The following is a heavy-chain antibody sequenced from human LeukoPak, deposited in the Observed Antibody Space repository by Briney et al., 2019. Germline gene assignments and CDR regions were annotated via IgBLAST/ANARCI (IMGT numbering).Heavy chain of an antibody. CDR1: GYTFTSDG. D-gene: IGHD2-8*01. CDR3: TRDLRGVFDY. V-gene: IGHV1-18*01. J-gene: IGHJ4*02. Sequence: ASVKVSCKASGYTFTSDGISWVRQAPGQGLEWMAWISGYNGNTNYAQKFQGRVTTTKDTSTSTAYMELGSLTSEDTAVYYCTRDLRGVFDYWGRGTLVTVSS. CDR2: ISGYNGNT.